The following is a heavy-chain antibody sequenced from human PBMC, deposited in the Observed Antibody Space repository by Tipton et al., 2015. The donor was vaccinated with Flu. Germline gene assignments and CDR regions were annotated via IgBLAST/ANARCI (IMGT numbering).Heavy chain of an antibody. D-gene: IGHD1-1*01. CDR1: GGSISGYY. J-gene: IGHJ6*02. V-gene: IGHV4-59*12. CDR3: ARDLWNDRRAYYYYGVDV. Sequence: TLSLTCSISGGSISGYYWTWIRQPPGRGLEYIGYIHYTGNTNYNPSLKSRVTISVDTSNNHFSLTLASLTAADTAVYYCARDLWNDRRAYYYYGVDVWGQGTTVTVSS. CDR2: IHYTGNT.